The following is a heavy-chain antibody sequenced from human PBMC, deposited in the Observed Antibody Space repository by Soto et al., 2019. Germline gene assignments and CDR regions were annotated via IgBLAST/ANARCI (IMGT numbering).Heavy chain of an antibody. D-gene: IGHD2-15*01. J-gene: IGHJ6*02. V-gene: IGHV1-46*01. Sequence: ASVKVSCKASGYTFTSYYMHWVRQAPGQGLEWMGIINPSGGSTSYAQKFQGRVTMTRDTSTSTVYMELSSLRSEDTAVYYCAREYCSGGSCSGHDYYYYGMDVWGQGTTVTVSS. CDR1: GYTFTSYY. CDR3: AREYCSGGSCSGHDYYYYGMDV. CDR2: INPSGGST.